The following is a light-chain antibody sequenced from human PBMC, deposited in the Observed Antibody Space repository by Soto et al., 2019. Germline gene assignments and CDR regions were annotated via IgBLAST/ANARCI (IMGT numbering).Light chain of an antibody. CDR2: AAS. CDR3: QQSSGSPWT. CDR1: QVIKNV. Sequence: DSQIPQSPSSLSASVGETVTITCRASQVIKNVVSWYQQRPGRAPELLIYAASRLQSGVPSRFSGGGSGTDFTLTITGLQPEDFATYYCQQSSGSPWTFGRGTKVDI. V-gene: IGKV1-39*01. J-gene: IGKJ1*01.